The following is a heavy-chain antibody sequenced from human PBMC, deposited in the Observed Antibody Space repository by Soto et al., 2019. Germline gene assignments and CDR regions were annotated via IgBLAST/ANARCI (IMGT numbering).Heavy chain of an antibody. CDR3: AGVGAFCSGGSCYHWFDP. V-gene: IGHV4-30-4*01. D-gene: IGHD2-15*01. Sequence: SETLSLTCTVSGGSISSGDYYWSWIRQPPGKGLEWIGYIYYSGSTYYNPSLRSRVTISVDTSKNQFSLKLSSVTAADTAVYYCAGVGAFCSGGSCYHWFDPWGQGTLVTVSS. CDR2: IYYSGST. CDR1: GGSISSGDYY. J-gene: IGHJ5*02.